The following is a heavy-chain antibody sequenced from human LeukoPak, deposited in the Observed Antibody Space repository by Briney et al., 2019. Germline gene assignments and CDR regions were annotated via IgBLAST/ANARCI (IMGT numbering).Heavy chain of an antibody. J-gene: IGHJ1*01. CDR3: ARVVQSTDSSGFYLPEYFQH. V-gene: IGHV4-39*07. D-gene: IGHD3-22*01. CDR2: IYYSGST. CDR1: GDFFSTTNFH. Sequence: TSETLSLTCSVSGDFFSTTNFHWAWIRQPPGKGLESIGTIYYSGSTYYNPSLKSRVTISVDTSKNQFSLKLRSVTAADTAVYYCARVVQSTDSSGFYLPEYFQHWGQGTLVTVSS.